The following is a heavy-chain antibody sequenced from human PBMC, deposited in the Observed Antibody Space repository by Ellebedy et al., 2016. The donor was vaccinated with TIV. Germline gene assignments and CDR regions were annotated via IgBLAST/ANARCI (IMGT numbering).Heavy chain of an antibody. D-gene: IGHD1-7*01. Sequence: AASVKVSCKTSGGTFNIYPISWVRQAPGQGLEWMGGIIPIFGTPNYAQTFQGRLTITADESTTTSYMELSSLRSEDTAVYYCAVPRRGPYNWNFGDDYWGQGTLVTVSS. CDR1: GGTFNIYP. V-gene: IGHV1-69*13. J-gene: IGHJ4*02. CDR3: AVPRRGPYNWNFGDDY. CDR2: IIPIFGTP.